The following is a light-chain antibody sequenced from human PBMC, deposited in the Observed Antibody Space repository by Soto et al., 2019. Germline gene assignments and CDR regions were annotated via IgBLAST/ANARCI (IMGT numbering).Light chain of an antibody. J-gene: IGLJ2*01. CDR3: QLWDRSSDHHVV. CDR2: DDS. V-gene: IGLV3-21*02. CDR1: NIGSKS. Sequence: SYELTQPPSVSVAPGQTARITWGGNNIGSKSVHWYQQKPGQAPVLGVYDDSDRPSGIPERFSGSNSGNTATLTISRVEAGDEADYYCQLWDRSSDHHVVFGGGTKLTVL.